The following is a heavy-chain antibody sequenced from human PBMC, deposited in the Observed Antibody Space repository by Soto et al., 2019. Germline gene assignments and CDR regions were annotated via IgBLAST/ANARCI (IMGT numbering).Heavy chain of an antibody. CDR1: GFSISDYA. CDR3: AKDGNRKDDY. Sequence: VGSLRLSCSASGFSISDYAMSWVRQAPGKGLEWVSSISDSGTKTFYADSVKGRFAISRDTSKNTVYMQMNNLRVEDTALYYCAKDGNRKDDYWGQGTVVTVSS. CDR2: ISDSGTKT. J-gene: IGHJ4*02. V-gene: IGHV3-23*01.